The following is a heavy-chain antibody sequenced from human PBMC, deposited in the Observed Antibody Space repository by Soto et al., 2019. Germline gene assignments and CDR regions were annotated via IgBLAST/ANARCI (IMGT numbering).Heavy chain of an antibody. Sequence: GGSLRLSCAASGFTVSRNYMSCVRQAPGKRLEWVSVIYSGGSTYYADSVKGRFTISRHNSKNTLYLQMNSLRAEDTAVYYCARDQDAAYDIWGQGTMVTVSS. CDR1: GFTVSRNY. CDR3: ARDQDAAYDI. J-gene: IGHJ3*02. V-gene: IGHV3-53*04. CDR2: IYSGGST.